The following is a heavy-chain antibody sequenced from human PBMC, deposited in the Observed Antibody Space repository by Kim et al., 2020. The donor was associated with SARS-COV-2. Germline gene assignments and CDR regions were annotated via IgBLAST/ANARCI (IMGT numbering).Heavy chain of an antibody. V-gene: IGHV1-8*01. D-gene: IGHD3-22*01. CDR3: ARGVKTFTMLVVVKVSYNWFDP. CDR1: GYTFTSYD. Sequence: ASVKVSCKASGYTFTSYDINWVRQATGQGLEWMGWMNPNSGNTGYAQKFQGRVTMTRNTSISTAYMELSSLRSEDTAVYYCARGVKTFTMLVVVKVSYNWFDPWGQGTLVTVSS. J-gene: IGHJ5*02. CDR2: MNPNSGNT.